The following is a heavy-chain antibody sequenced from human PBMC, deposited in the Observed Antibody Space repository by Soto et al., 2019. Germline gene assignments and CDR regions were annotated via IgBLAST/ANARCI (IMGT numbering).Heavy chain of an antibody. CDR2: ISGSGGST. Sequence: GSLRLSCAASEFTFSTYAMSWVRQAPGKGLEWVSAISGSGGSTYYADSVKGRFTISRDTSKNTVLLQMNSLRPEDTAVYYCAKDIRSGGSCADSWGQGTLGTVSS. CDR3: AKDIRSGGSCADS. J-gene: IGHJ4*02. CDR1: EFTFSTYA. D-gene: IGHD2-15*01. V-gene: IGHV3-23*01.